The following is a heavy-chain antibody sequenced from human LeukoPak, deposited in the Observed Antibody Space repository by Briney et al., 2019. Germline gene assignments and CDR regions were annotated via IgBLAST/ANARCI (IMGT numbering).Heavy chain of an antibody. CDR1: GFTFSSYC. CDR3: AKDRCSNGVGCYYYYMDV. J-gene: IGHJ6*03. D-gene: IGHD2-8*01. CDR2: IKTDGSQI. V-gene: IGHV3-7*01. Sequence: GGSLRLSCVASGFTFSSYCMTWVRQAQGKGLEWVANIKTDGSQIYYVDSVKGRFTISRDNAKNSLYLQMNSLRAEDTAVYYCAKDRCSNGVGCYYYYMDVWGKGTTVTISS.